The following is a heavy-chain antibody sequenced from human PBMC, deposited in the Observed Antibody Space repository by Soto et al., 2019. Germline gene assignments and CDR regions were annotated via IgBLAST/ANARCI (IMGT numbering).Heavy chain of an antibody. CDR3: ARDGGPVDAFDI. D-gene: IGHD3-3*01. V-gene: IGHV4-38-2*02. CDR2: IFHSGTT. J-gene: IGHJ3*02. CDR1: GEYISNGYY. Sequence: SETLSLTCAVSGEYISNGYYWAWIRQPPGKWLEWIGSIFHSGTTYYNPSIKSRVTIAVDTSKNQFSLKLSSVTAADTAVYYCARDGGPVDAFDIWGQGTMVTVSS.